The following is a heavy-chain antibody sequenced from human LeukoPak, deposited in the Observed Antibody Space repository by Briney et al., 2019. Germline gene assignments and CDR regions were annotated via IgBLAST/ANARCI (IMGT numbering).Heavy chain of an antibody. D-gene: IGHD3-22*01. V-gene: IGHV4-30-2*01. CDR3: ASTNYYDSSGYSHDAFDI. CDR2: IYHSGST. J-gene: IGHJ3*02. CDR1: GGSISSGGYS. Sequence: SETLSLTCAVSGGSISSGGYSWSWIRQPPGKGLEWIGYIYHSGSTYYNPSLKSRVTISVDRSKNQFSLKLSSVTAADTAVYYCASTNYYDSSGYSHDAFDIWGQGTMATVSS.